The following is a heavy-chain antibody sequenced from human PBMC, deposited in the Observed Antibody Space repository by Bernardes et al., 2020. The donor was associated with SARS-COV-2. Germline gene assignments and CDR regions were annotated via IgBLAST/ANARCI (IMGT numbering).Heavy chain of an antibody. Sequence: GYLSPSSAASGFTFSRYSMNWVRPAPGKGLEWVSYISSSSNTIYYTDSVKGRFTISRDNAKNSLYLQMNSLSDEDTAVYYCTGSGRTVGWGQGTLVTGSS. J-gene: IGHJ4*02. CDR3: TGSGRTVG. CDR1: GFTFSRYS. D-gene: IGHD6-19*01. V-gene: IGHV3-48*02. CDR2: ISSSSNTI.